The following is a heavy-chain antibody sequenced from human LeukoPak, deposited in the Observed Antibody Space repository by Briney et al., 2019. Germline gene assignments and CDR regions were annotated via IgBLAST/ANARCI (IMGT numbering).Heavy chain of an antibody. CDR3: TRDSREYSSGWYYNYLDY. V-gene: IGHV3-49*03. J-gene: IGHJ4*02. CDR1: GFTFGDYA. CDR2: IRSKAYGGTT. D-gene: IGHD6-19*01. Sequence: PGGSLRLSCTASGFTFGDYAMSWFRQAPGKGLEWVGFIRSKAYGGTTEYAASVKGRFTISRDDSKSIAYLQMNSLKTEDTAVYYCTRDSREYSSGWYYNYLDYWGQGTLVTVSS.